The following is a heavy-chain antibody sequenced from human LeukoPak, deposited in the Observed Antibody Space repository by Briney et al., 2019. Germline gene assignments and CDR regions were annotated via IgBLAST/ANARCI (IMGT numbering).Heavy chain of an antibody. D-gene: IGHD6-19*01. CDR1: GYTFTNYD. CDR3: ARALSGWYYYYGMDV. CDR2: MNPGNGDT. Sequence: ASVKVSCKTSGYTFTNYDINWVRQATGQGLEWMGWMNPGNGDTAYAQSFQGRVSMTRDTSITTAYMELSSLESEDTAVYYCARALSGWYYYYGMDVWGQGTTVTVSS. J-gene: IGHJ6*02. V-gene: IGHV1-8*01.